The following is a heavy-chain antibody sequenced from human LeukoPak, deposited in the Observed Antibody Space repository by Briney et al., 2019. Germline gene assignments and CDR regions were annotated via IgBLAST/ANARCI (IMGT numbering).Heavy chain of an antibody. CDR1: GFTFSSYS. CDR2: IISINSYI. CDR3: ARVPPPSSIAAYLMRWFDP. V-gene: IGHV3-21*01. J-gene: IGHJ5*02. D-gene: IGHD6-6*01. Sequence: PGGSLRLSCAASGFTFSSYSMNWVRQAPGKGLELDSSIISINSYIYYADSVKGRFTISRDNVKNSLYLQMNSLRAQDTGVYYCARVPPPSSIAAYLMRWFDPWGQGTLVTVSS.